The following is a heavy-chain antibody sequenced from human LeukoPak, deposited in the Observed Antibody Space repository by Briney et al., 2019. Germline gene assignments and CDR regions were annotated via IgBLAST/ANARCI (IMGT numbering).Heavy chain of an antibody. CDR2: ISAYNGNT. J-gene: IGHJ4*02. CDR3: ARGGVRSYTAMDLFYDY. Sequence: ASVKVSCKASGYTFTSYGISWVRQAPGQGLEWLGWISAYNGNTNYAQKLQGRVTMTTDTSTSTAYMELRSLRSDDTAVYYCARGGVRSYTAMDLFYDYWGQGTLVTVSS. CDR1: GYTFTSYG. D-gene: IGHD5-18*01. V-gene: IGHV1-18*04.